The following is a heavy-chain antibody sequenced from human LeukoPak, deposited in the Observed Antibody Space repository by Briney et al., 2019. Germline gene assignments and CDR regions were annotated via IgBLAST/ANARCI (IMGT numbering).Heavy chain of an antibody. CDR1: GGTFSSYA. J-gene: IGHJ4*02. CDR2: IIPIFGTA. D-gene: IGHD6-6*01. V-gene: IGHV1-69*05. Sequence: GASVKVSCKASGGTFSSYAISWVRQAPGQGVEWMGGIIPIFGTANYAQKFQGRVTITTDESTSTAYMELSSLRSEDTAVCYCARQQLGEGFDYWGQGTLVTVSS. CDR3: ARQQLGEGFDY.